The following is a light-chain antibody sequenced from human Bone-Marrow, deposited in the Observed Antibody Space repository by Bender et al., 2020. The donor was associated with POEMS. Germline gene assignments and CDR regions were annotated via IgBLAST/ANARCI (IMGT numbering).Light chain of an antibody. J-gene: IGLJ2*01. CDR2: QDT. Sequence: SFELTQPPSVSVSPGQTVSISCSGDQVGDKYVCWYQRKPGQSPVLVIYQDTKRPSGIPERFSGSSSGTTVTLTINGVQAEDEADYYCFSAADDNRVVFGGGTKLTVL. CDR3: FSAADDNRVV. CDR1: QVGDKY. V-gene: IGLV3-1*01.